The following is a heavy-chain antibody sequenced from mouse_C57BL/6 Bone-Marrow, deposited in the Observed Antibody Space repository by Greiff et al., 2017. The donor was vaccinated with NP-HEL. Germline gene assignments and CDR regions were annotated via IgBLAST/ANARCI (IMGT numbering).Heavy chain of an antibody. V-gene: IGHV1-19*01. CDR1: GYTFTDYY. J-gene: IGHJ3*01. CDR2: INPYNGGT. D-gene: IGHD2-3*01. Sequence: EVQLQQSGPVLVKPGASVKMSCKASGYTFTDYYMNWVKQSHGKSLEWIGVINPYNGGTSYNQKFKGKATLTVDKSSSTAYMELNSLTSEDSAVYYCARSYDGYRLAYWGQGTLVTVTA. CDR3: ARSYDGYRLAY.